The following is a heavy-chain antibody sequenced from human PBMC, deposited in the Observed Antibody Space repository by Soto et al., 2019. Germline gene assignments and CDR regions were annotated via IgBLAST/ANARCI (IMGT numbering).Heavy chain of an antibody. V-gene: IGHV4-59*01. J-gene: IGHJ4*02. D-gene: IGHD3-10*01. CDR2: IYYSGST. CDR1: GGSISSYY. Sequence: SETLSLTCTVSGGSISSYYWSWIRQPPGKGLEWIGYIYYSGSTNYNPSLKSRVTISVDTSKNQFSLKLSSVTAADTAVYYCARGGITMVRGVIPFGYWGQGTLVTVSS. CDR3: ARGGITMVRGVIPFGY.